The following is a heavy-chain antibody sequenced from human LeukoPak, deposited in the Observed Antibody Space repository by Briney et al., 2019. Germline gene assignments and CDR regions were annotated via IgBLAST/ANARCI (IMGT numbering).Heavy chain of an antibody. CDR3: AKGSYYDSGGSFYFDY. V-gene: IGHV3-23*01. J-gene: IGHJ4*02. CDR1: GFTFSSYA. CDR2: ISGSGDNT. Sequence: GGSLRLSCAASGFTFSSYAMSWVRQAPGKGLEWVSGISGSGDNTYYADSVKGRFTISRDNSKNTLYVQVNSLGTEDTAAYYCAKGSYYDSGGSFYFDYWGQGTLVTVSS. D-gene: IGHD3-22*01.